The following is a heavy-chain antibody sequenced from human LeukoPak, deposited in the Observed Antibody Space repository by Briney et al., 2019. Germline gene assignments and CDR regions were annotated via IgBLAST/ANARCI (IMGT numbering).Heavy chain of an antibody. CDR3: ARDRKYSSSSVGDY. CDR2: IKQDGSEK. V-gene: IGHV3-7*03. Sequence: GGSLRLSCAASGFTFSSYWMSWARQAPGKGLEWVANIKQDGSEKYYVDSVKGRFTISRDNAKNSLYLQMNSLRAEDTAVYYCARDRKYSSSSVGDYWGQGTLVTVSS. CDR1: GFTFSSYW. J-gene: IGHJ4*02. D-gene: IGHD6-6*01.